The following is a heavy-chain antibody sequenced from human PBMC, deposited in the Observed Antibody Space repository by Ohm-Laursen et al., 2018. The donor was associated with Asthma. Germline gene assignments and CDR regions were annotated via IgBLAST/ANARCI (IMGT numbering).Heavy chain of an antibody. V-gene: IGHV1-3*01. Sequence: SVKVSCKASGYTFTSYAMHWVRQAPGQRLEWMGWINAGNGNTKYSQKFQGRVTITRDTSASTAYMELGSLRSEDTAVYYCARGGRHGSGSYYSHWGQGTLVTVSS. CDR2: INAGNGNT. D-gene: IGHD3-10*01. CDR1: GYTFTSYA. J-gene: IGHJ4*02. CDR3: ARGGRHGSGSYYSH.